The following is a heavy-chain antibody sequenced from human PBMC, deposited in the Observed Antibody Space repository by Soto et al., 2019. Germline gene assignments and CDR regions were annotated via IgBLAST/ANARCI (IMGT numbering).Heavy chain of an antibody. Sequence: EFLKISFKGSGYSFTSYWIGWVRQIPGKGLEWMGTIYPGDSDTRYSPSFQGQVTISADKSISTAYLQWSSLKASDTAMYYCARPVDTAMAHYFDYWGQGTLVTVSS. D-gene: IGHD5-18*01. CDR1: GYSFTSYW. CDR3: ARPVDTAMAHYFDY. CDR2: IYPGDSDT. J-gene: IGHJ4*02. V-gene: IGHV5-51*01.